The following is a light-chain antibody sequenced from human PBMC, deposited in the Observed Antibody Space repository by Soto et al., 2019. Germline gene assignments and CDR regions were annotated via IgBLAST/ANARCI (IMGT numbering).Light chain of an antibody. CDR1: SNDVGGYNY. J-gene: IGLJ1*01. CDR3: SSFTSTSTFV. CDR2: EVS. V-gene: IGLV2-14*01. Sequence: LTQPASVSGSPGQSITISCTGTSNDVGGYNYVSWFQQHPGKAPKLLIFEVSNRPSGVSNRFSGSKSGNTASLTISGLQAEDEADYYCSSFTSTSTFVFGTGTKVTVL.